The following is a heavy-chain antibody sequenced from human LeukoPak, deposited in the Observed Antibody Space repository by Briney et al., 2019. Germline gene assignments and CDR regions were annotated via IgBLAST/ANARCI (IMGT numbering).Heavy chain of an antibody. Sequence: GRSLRLSCAASGFTFSSYAMHWVRQAPGKGLEWVAVISYDGSNKYYADSVKGRFTISRDNSKNTLYLQMNSLRAEDTAVYYCARGPTDKRAFDIWGQGTMVTVSS. J-gene: IGHJ3*02. CDR3: ARGPTDKRAFDI. D-gene: IGHD3-9*01. CDR2: ISYDGSNK. V-gene: IGHV3-30-3*01. CDR1: GFTFSSYA.